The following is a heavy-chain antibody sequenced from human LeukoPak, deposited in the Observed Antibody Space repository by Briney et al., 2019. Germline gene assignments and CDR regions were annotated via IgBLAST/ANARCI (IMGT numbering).Heavy chain of an antibody. V-gene: IGHV3-33*01. CDR2: IWYDGSNK. D-gene: IGHD3-22*01. CDR3: ATAHNNYDYSGFSALDY. CDR1: GFTFSNYG. Sequence: GGSLRLSCVASGFTFSNYGMHWVRQAPGMGLEWVAVIWYDGSNKNYRDSVRGRFTISRDNFKNTLYLEMNSLRAEDTAVYYCATAHNNYDYSGFSALDYWGQGTLVTVAS. J-gene: IGHJ4*02.